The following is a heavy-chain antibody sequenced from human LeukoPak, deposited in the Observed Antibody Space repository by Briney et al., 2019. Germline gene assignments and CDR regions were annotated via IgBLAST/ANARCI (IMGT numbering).Heavy chain of an antibody. J-gene: IGHJ4*02. Sequence: GGSLRLSCAASGFTFSSYWMNWVRQAPGKGLEWVANIKQDGSEKYYVDSVKGRFTISRDNAKNSLYLQMNSLRAEDTAVYYCARDAVVPAAVFIDYWGQGTLVTVSS. CDR2: IKQDGSEK. D-gene: IGHD2-2*01. CDR3: ARDAVVPAAVFIDY. CDR1: GFTFSSYW. V-gene: IGHV3-7*01.